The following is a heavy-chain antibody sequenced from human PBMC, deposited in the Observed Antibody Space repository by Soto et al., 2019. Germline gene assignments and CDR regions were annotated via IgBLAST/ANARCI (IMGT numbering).Heavy chain of an antibody. CDR3: ARLNYDIFTGSASQMDV. J-gene: IGHJ6*04. CDR2: IYYSGST. D-gene: IGHD3-9*01. V-gene: IGHV4-59*08. Sequence: SETLSLTCTVSGGSISSYYWSWIRQPPGKGLEWIGYIYYSGSTNYNPSLKSRVTISVDTSKNQFSLKLSSVTAADTAVYYCARLNYDIFTGSASQMDVWGKGTTVTVSS. CDR1: GGSISSYY.